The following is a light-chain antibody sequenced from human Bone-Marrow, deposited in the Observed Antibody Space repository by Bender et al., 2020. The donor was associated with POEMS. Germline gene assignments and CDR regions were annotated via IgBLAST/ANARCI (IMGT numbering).Light chain of an antibody. CDR2: III. J-gene: IGLJ3*02. Sequence: QPSFALGPPGQRLPIPSSGFSPSSESYLLNWFHHLPGAAPKPVTLIIIHRPPGVPYRFPGSNSGTSASLAISGLLSDDEADFYCATWDDSLNGWVFGGGTKLTVL. CDR1: SPSSESYL. V-gene: IGLV1-44*01. CDR3: ATWDDSLNGWV.